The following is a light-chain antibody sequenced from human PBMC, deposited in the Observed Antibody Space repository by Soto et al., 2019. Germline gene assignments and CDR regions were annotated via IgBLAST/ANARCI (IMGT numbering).Light chain of an antibody. Sequence: EIVLTQSPTTLSLSPGETATLSCRASKSVSTYLAWYQQKPGQAPRLLIYDASNRATGIPARFSGSGSGTDFTLTISRLEPEVFAVYYCQQRDTSVTFGGGTKVEIK. CDR3: QQRDTSVT. V-gene: IGKV3-11*01. CDR2: DAS. CDR1: KSVSTY. J-gene: IGKJ4*01.